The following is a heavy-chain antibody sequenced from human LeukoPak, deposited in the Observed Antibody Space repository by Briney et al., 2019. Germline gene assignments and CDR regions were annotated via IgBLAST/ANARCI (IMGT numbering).Heavy chain of an antibody. CDR1: GGSISSYY. D-gene: IGHD2-2*01. J-gene: IGHJ5*02. CDR2: IYYSGST. Sequence: PSETLSLTCTVSGGSISSYYWGWIRQPPGKGLEWIGSIYYSGSTYYNPSLKSRVTISVDTSKNQFSLKLSSVTAADTAVYYCARHPLVPAAWEGDWFDPWGQGTLVTVSS. CDR3: ARHPLVPAAWEGDWFDP. V-gene: IGHV4-39*01.